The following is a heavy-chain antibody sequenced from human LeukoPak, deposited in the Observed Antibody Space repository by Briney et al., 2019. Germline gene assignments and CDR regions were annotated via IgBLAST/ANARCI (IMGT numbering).Heavy chain of an antibody. CDR2: ISGSGGST. D-gene: IGHD6-13*01. CDR3: ARGIAAAGGYFDY. V-gene: IGHV3-23*01. Sequence: GGSLRLSCAASGFTFSSYAMSWVRQAPGKGLEWVSAISGSGGSTYYADSAKGRFTISRDNSKNTLYLQMNSLRAEDTAVYYCARGIAAAGGYFDYWGQGTLVTVSS. J-gene: IGHJ4*02. CDR1: GFTFSSYA.